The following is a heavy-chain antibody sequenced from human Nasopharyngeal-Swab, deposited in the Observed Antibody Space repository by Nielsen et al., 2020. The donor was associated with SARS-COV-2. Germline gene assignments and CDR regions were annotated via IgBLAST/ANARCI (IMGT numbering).Heavy chain of an antibody. J-gene: IGHJ4*02. V-gene: IGHV1-69*06. D-gene: IGHD3-16*01. CDR1: GGTFSSYA. Sequence: SVKVSCKASGGTFSSYAISWVRQAPGQGLEWMGGIIPIFGTANYAQKFQGRVTMTEDTSIDTAYMELRSLRSEDTAVYYCAASQWGEYFDYWGQGTLVSVSS. CDR3: AASQWGEYFDY. CDR2: IIPIFGTA.